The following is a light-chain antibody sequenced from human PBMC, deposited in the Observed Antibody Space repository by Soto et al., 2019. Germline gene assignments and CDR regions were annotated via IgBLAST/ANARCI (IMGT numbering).Light chain of an antibody. CDR3: QHYNSYSEA. CDR1: QTISSW. CDR2: KAS. Sequence: DVQMTQSPSTLSGDVGDRVTITCRASQTISSWLAWYQQKPGKAPKLLIYKASTLKSGVPSRFSGSGSGTEFTLTISSLQPDHFATYYCQHYNSYSEAFGHGTKVDIK. J-gene: IGKJ1*01. V-gene: IGKV1-5*03.